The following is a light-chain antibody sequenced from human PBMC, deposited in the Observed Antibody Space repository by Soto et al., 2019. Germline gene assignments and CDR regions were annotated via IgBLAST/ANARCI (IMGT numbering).Light chain of an antibody. Sequence: QSALAQPASVSGSPGQSITISCTGTSSDVGGYNYVSWYQQHPGKAPKLMIYDVSNRPSGVSNRFSGSKSGNTASLTISGLQAEDEADYYCSSYTSSSLHVCGTWTKVTVL. CDR1: SSDVGGYNY. CDR2: DVS. J-gene: IGLJ1*01. CDR3: SSYTSSSLHV. V-gene: IGLV2-14*03.